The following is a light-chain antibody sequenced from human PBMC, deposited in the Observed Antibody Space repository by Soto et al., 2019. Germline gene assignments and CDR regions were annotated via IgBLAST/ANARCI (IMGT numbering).Light chain of an antibody. CDR2: GAS. V-gene: IGKV3-20*01. Sequence: EIVFTQSPGTLSLSPGERSTLSCRASQSVSSSYLAWYQQKPGQAPRLLIYGASSRATGIPDSFSGSGSGTDFTLTISRLEPEDFAVYYCQQYGRSTTFGQGTKVDI. J-gene: IGKJ1*01. CDR1: QSVSSSY. CDR3: QQYGRSTT.